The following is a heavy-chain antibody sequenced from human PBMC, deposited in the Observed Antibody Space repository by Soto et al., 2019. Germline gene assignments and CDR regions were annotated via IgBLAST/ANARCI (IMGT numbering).Heavy chain of an antibody. CDR3: ARDQKYQLLGRWFDP. V-gene: IGHV4-31*03. D-gene: IGHD2-2*01. CDR1: GGSISSGGYY. Sequence: SETLSLTCTVSGGSISSGGYYWSWIRQHPGKGLEWIGYIYYSGSTYYNPSLKSRVTISVDTSKNQFSLKLSSVTAADTAVYYCARDQKYQLLGRWFDPWGQGTLVTVSS. CDR2: IYYSGST. J-gene: IGHJ5*02.